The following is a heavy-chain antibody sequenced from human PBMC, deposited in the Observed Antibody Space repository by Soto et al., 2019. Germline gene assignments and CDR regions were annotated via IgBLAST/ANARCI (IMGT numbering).Heavy chain of an antibody. V-gene: IGHV1-69*13. J-gene: IGHJ4*02. Sequence: SVKVSCKASGGTFSSYAISWVRQAPGQGLEWMGGIIPIFGTANYAQKFQGRVTITADESTSTAYMELGSLRSEDTAVYYCARGLKAVVTAQFDYWGQGTLVTVSS. CDR2: IIPIFGTA. D-gene: IGHD2-21*02. CDR1: GGTFSSYA. CDR3: ARGLKAVVTAQFDY.